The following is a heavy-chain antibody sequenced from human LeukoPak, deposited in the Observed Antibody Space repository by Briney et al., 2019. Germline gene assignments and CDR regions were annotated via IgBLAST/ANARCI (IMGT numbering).Heavy chain of an antibody. CDR2: ISSSSSYI. V-gene: IGHV3-21*01. CDR3: ARSFCSSTSCRGAFDI. D-gene: IGHD2-2*01. CDR1: GFTFSSYS. Sequence: GGSLRLSCAASGFTFSSYSMNWVRQAPGKGLEWVSSISSSSSYIYFADSVKGRFTISRDNAKNSLYLQMNSLRAEDTAVYYCARSFCSSTSCRGAFDIWGQGTMVTVSS. J-gene: IGHJ3*02.